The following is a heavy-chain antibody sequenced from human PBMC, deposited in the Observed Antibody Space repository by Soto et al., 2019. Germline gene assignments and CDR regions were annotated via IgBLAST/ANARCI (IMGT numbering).Heavy chain of an antibody. D-gene: IGHD2-15*01. V-gene: IGHV4-59*08. Sequence: QVQLQESGPGLVKPSETLSLTCTVSGGSISSYYWSWIRQPPGKGLEWIGYIYYSGSTNYNPSLKSRVTISVDTSKNQFSRKLSSGSAADTAVYYCARGYCSGGSCYSRFFDYWGQGTLLTASS. CDR3: ARGYCSGGSCYSRFFDY. CDR2: IYYSGST. CDR1: GGSISSYY. J-gene: IGHJ4*02.